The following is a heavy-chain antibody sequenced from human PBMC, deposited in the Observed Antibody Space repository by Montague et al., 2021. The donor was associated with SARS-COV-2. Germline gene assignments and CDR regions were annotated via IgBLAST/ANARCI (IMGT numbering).Heavy chain of an antibody. V-gene: IGHV4-59*01. J-gene: IGHJ4*02. D-gene: IGHD5-12*01. CDR3: ARGQRGFPF. Sequence: SETLSLTCSASGESMDHYYWSWIRQPPGQEPKTIGYIFYSGSTGYNPSLRSRVSISIDMSNYQFPLQLTSLTSADTAVYYCARGQRGFPFWGQGKLVTVSS. CDR2: IFYSGST. CDR1: GESMDHYY.